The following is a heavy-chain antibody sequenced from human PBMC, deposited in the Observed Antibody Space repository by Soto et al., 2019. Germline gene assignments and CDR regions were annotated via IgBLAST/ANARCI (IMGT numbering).Heavy chain of an antibody. Sequence: GSLRLSCAASGFTFSSYAMHWVRQAPGKGLEWVAVISYDGSNKYYADSVKGRFTISRDNSKNTLYLQMNSLRAEDTAVYYCARTSGYSSSWYDYWGQGTLVTVSS. D-gene: IGHD6-13*01. CDR3: ARTSGYSSSWYDY. J-gene: IGHJ4*02. CDR1: GFTFSSYA. V-gene: IGHV3-30-3*01. CDR2: ISYDGSNK.